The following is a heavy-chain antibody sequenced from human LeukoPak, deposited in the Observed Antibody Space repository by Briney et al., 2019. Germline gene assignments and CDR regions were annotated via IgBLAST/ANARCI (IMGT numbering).Heavy chain of an antibody. J-gene: IGHJ4*02. CDR1: GGSISSYY. Sequence: KPSETLSLTCTVSGGSISSYYWSWNRQPAGKGLEWIGRIYTSGSTNYNPSLKSRVTMSVDTSKNQFSLKLSSVTAADTAVYYCASQYFLILSLYYFDYWGQGTLVTVSS. V-gene: IGHV4-4*07. CDR2: IYTSGST. CDR3: ASQYFLILSLYYFDY. D-gene: IGHD3-10*02.